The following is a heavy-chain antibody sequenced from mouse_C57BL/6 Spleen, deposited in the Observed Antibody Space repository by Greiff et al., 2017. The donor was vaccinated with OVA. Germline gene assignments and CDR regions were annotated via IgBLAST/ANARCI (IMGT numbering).Heavy chain of an antibody. CDR3: ARLADYYAMDY. V-gene: IGHV1-69*01. CDR1: GYTFTSYW. Sequence: VQLSCKASGYTFTSYWMHWVKQRPGQGLEWIGEIDPSDSYTNYNQKFKGKSTLTVDKSSSTAYMQLSSLTSEDSAVYYCARLADYYAMDYWGQGTSVTVSS. J-gene: IGHJ4*01. D-gene: IGHD3-3*01. CDR2: IDPSDSYT.